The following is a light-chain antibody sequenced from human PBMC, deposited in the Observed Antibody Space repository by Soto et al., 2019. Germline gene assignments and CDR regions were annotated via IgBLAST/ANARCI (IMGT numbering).Light chain of an antibody. CDR3: QQYNSYWT. Sequence: DIQMTQSPSTLSASVGDRVTITCRASQSISSWLAWYQQKPGKAPKLLIYDASRLESGVPSRFSGSGSGTEFTLTISSLQADDFAYYYYQQYNSYWTFGQGTKVEIK. V-gene: IGKV1-5*01. CDR2: DAS. J-gene: IGKJ1*01. CDR1: QSISSW.